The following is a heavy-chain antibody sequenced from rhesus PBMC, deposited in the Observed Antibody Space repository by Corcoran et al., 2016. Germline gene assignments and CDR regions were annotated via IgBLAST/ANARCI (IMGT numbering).Heavy chain of an antibody. CDR3: ARDPEGGSYFDY. V-gene: IGHV4-122*02. Sequence: QGRLKESGPGLVRPSETLSLTCAVSGYSISGYCWSWIRQAPGNGLEWIGYITYSGSTSYNPSLKSRVTFSRDTYKSKCSLKLSAVTAADTAVYYWARDPEGGSYFDYWGQGVVVIVSS. J-gene: IGHJ4*01. CDR2: ITYSGST. D-gene: IGHD3-34*01. CDR1: GYSISGYC.